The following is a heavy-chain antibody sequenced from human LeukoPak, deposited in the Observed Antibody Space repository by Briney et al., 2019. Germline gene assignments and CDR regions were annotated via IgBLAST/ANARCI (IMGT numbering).Heavy chain of an antibody. V-gene: IGHV3-30*02. D-gene: IGHD2-8*01. CDR2: IRYDGSNK. Sequence: PGGSLRLSCAASGFTFSSYGMHWVRQAPGKGLEWVAFIRYDGSNKYYADSVKGRFTISRDNSKNTLYLQMNSLRAEDTAVYYCAKDLVGMVYVSIFDYWGQGTLVTVSS. CDR1: GFTFSSYG. CDR3: AKDLVGMVYVSIFDY. J-gene: IGHJ4*02.